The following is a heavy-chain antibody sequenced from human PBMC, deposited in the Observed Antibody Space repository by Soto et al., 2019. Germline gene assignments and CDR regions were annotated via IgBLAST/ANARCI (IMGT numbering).Heavy chain of an antibody. V-gene: IGHV1-69*06. CDR1: GGTFSSYA. CDR3: ASYCSGGSCPYAEYFQH. Sequence: ASVKVSCKASGGTFSSYAISWVRQAPGQGLEWMGGIIPIFGTANYAQKFQGRVTITADKSTSTAYMELSSLRSEDTAVYYCASYCSGGSCPYAEYFQHWGQGTLVTSPQ. CDR2: IIPIFGTA. J-gene: IGHJ1*01. D-gene: IGHD2-15*01.